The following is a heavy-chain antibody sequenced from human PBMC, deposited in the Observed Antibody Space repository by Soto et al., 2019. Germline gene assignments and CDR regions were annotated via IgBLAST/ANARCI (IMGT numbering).Heavy chain of an antibody. CDR3: VRDDRWAFDF. D-gene: IGHD3-22*01. Sequence: EVQLVESGGGLVQPGGSRRVPLEAPGSGSANLPWNWVRQAPGKGLEWVSYISIGSGSIFYADSVKGRFTISRDDAKNSLYMQMNTLRDEDTAVYYCVRDDRWAFDFWGQGTMVTVSS. J-gene: IGHJ3*01. V-gene: IGHV3-48*02. CDR1: GSGSANLP. CDR2: ISIGSGSI.